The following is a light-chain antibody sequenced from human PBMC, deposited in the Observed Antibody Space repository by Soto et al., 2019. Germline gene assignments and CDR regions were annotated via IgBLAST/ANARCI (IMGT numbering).Light chain of an antibody. CDR2: AAS. CDR1: QDISDY. Sequence: DIQLTQSPSFLSASVGDRVTITCRASQDISDYLAWYQQRPGKAPKLLIYAASTLQSGVPSRFSGSGSGTEFTLTIRSLQPEDFATYSCQQLNSYPRTFGGGTKVEIK. J-gene: IGKJ4*01. CDR3: QQLNSYPRT. V-gene: IGKV1-9*01.